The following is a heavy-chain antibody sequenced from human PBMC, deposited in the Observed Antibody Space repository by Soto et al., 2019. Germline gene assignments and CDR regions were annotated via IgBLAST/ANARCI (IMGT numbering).Heavy chain of an antibody. J-gene: IGHJ5*02. CDR3: ARITIPYNWFDP. D-gene: IGHD3-10*01. CDR1: GFSLSTSGMC. Sequence: SGPTXVNPTQTLTLTCTFSGFSLSTSGMCVSWIRQPPGKALEWLARIDWDDDKYYSTSLKTRLTISKDTSKNQVVLTMTNMDPVDTATYYCARITIPYNWFDPWGQGTLVTVSS. CDR2: IDWDDDK. V-gene: IGHV2-70*11.